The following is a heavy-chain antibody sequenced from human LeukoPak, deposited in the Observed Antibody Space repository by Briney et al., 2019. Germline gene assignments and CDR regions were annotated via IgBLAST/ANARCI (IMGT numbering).Heavy chain of an antibody. Sequence: PGGSLRLSCAASGFSFNNVWMSWGRQAPGKGLEWVGHIKSNPDGGTTEYAAPVKGRFTISRDDSKNTLYLQLNSLRTEDTAVYYCTSLGATGFYAFDYWGQGTLVTVSS. CDR2: IKSNPDGGTT. CDR1: GFSFNNVW. J-gene: IGHJ4*02. V-gene: IGHV3-15*01. CDR3: TSLGATGFYAFDY. D-gene: IGHD2/OR15-2a*01.